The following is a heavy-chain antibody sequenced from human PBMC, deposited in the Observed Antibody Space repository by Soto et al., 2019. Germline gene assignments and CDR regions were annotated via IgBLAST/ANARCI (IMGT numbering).Heavy chain of an antibody. J-gene: IGHJ6*02. CDR1: GFTFSRYA. D-gene: IGHD4-17*01. CDR2: VSFDGSNE. CDR3: ARPRRTTTTRYHGMDV. Sequence: QVQLVESGGGVVQPGGSLRLSCSASGFTFSRYAMHWVRQAPGEGLDWVAVVSFDGSNEYYAESVRGRFTISRDTSKNTLYLQMSSLRSEDTAVYFCARPRRTTTTRYHGMDVWGRGTTVTVSS. V-gene: IGHV3-30-3*01.